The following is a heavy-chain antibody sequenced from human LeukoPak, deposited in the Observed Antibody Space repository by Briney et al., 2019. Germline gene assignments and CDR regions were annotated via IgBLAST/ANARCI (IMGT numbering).Heavy chain of an antibody. D-gene: IGHD6-13*01. V-gene: IGHV1/OR15-1*04. CDR3: AREEQQGTFDY. J-gene: IGHJ4*02. Sequence: ASVKVSCKASGYTFTDYYMHWVRQAPGQELGWMGRINPNSGGTNYAQKFQGRVTMTRDTSISTAYMELRSLRSDDTAVYYCAREEQQGTFDYWGQGTLVTVSS. CDR2: INPNSGGT. CDR1: GYTFTDYY.